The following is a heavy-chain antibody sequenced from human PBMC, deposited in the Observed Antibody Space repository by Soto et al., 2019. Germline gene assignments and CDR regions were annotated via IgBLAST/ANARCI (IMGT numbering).Heavy chain of an antibody. J-gene: IGHJ6*02. CDR2: ISYDGSNK. Sequence: PGGSLRLSCAASGFTFSSYAMHWVRQAPGKGLEWVAVISYDGSNKYYAGSVKGRFTISRGNSKNTLYLQMNSLRAEDTAVYYCARDGDGSGWYIGGDYYGMDVWGQGTTVTVSS. CDR3: ARDGDGSGWYIGGDYYGMDV. V-gene: IGHV3-30-3*01. D-gene: IGHD6-19*01. CDR1: GFTFSSYA.